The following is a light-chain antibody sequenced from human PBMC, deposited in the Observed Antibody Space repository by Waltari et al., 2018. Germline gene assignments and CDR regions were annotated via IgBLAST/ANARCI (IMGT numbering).Light chain of an antibody. CDR1: QSISIY. CDR3: QQSYSTFWT. J-gene: IGKJ1*01. CDR2: VAS. V-gene: IGKV1-39*01. Sequence: DIQMTQSPSSLSASVGDRVTITCRESQSISIYFNWYQQKPGKAPKLLSYVASSLQSGVPSRFSGSGSGTDFTLTISSLQPEDFATYYCQQSYSTFWTFGQGTKVEIK.